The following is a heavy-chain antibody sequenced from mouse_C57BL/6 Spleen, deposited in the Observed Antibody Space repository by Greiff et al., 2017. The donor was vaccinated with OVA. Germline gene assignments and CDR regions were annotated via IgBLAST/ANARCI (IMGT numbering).Heavy chain of an antibody. V-gene: IGHV6-6*01. Sequence: EVKVEESGGGLVQPGGSMKLSCAASGFTFSDAWMDWVRQSPEKGLEWVAEIRNKANNHATYYAESVKGRFTISRDDSKSSVYLQMNSLRAEDTGMYYCTGYYGSSYDEAMDYWGQGTSVTVSS. J-gene: IGHJ4*01. CDR3: TGYYGSSYDEAMDY. CDR1: GFTFSDAW. D-gene: IGHD1-1*01. CDR2: IRNKANNHAT.